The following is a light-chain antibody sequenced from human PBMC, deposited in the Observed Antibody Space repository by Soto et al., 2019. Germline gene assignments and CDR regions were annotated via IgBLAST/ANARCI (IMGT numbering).Light chain of an antibody. CDR1: QSVSSY. CDR3: QQRSNSPT. Sequence: EIVLTQSPATLSLSPGERATLSCRASQSVSSYLAWYQQKPGQAPRLLIYDASNRATGIPARFSGSGSGTDFTLTIRSLEPEDFAVYYCQQRSNSPTFGQGTKVEIK. V-gene: IGKV3-11*01. J-gene: IGKJ1*01. CDR2: DAS.